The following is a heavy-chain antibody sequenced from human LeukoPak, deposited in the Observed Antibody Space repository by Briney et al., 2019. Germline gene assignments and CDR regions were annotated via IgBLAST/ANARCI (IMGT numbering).Heavy chain of an antibody. V-gene: IGHV4-34*01. D-gene: IGHD6-19*01. CDR1: GGSFSGYY. CDR2: INHSGST. J-gene: IGHJ4*02. Sequence: SETLSLTCAVYGGSFSGYYWSWIRQPPGKGLEWIGEINHSGSTNYNPSLKSRVTISVDTPKNQFSLKLSSVTAADTAVYYCARHRRQWLAYFDYWGQGTLVTVSS. CDR3: ARHRRQWLAYFDY.